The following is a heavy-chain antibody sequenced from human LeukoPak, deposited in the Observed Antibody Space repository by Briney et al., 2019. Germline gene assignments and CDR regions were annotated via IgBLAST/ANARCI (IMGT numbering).Heavy chain of an antibody. D-gene: IGHD6-19*01. J-gene: IGHJ4*02. CDR3: ARHGENFSSGWYGVADY. Sequence: SETLSLTCTVSGGSISSSSYYWGWIRQPPGKGLEWIGSIYYSGSTYYNPSLKSRVTISVDTSKNQFSLKLSSVAAADTAVYYCARHGENFSSGWYGVADYWGQGTLVTVSS. CDR1: GGSISSSSYY. V-gene: IGHV4-39*01. CDR2: IYYSGST.